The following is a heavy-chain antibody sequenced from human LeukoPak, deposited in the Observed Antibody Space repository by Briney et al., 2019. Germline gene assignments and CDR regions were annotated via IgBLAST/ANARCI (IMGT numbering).Heavy chain of an antibody. CDR1: GGTFSSYA. D-gene: IGHD4-17*01. CDR2: IIPILGIA. J-gene: IGHJ4*02. V-gene: IGHV1-69*04. CDR3: AAYTTVTTGEY. Sequence: ASVKVSCKASGGTFSSYAISWVRQAPGQGLEWMGRIIPILGIANYAQKFQGRVTITADKSTSTAYMELSSLRSEDTGVYYCAAYTTVTTGEYWGQGTLVTVSS.